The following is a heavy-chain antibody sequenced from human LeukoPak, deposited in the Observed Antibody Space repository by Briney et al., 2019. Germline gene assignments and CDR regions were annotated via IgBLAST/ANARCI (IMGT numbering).Heavy chain of an antibody. D-gene: IGHD6-6*01. J-gene: IGHJ5*02. V-gene: IGHV1-2*02. Sequence: ASVKVSCKASVYTFTTKYMHWVRQAPGQGLEWMGWMNPNSGDTKYAQKFQGRVTMTRDTSITTAYMELSRLRSDDTAVYYCATDQYTSSSGMFDPWGQGSLVTVSS. CDR1: VYTFTTKY. CDR2: MNPNSGDT. CDR3: ATDQYTSSSGMFDP.